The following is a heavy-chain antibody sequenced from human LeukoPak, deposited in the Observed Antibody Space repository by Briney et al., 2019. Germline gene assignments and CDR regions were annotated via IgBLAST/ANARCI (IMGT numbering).Heavy chain of an antibody. D-gene: IGHD3-22*01. CDR2: IYHSGST. CDR3: ARVAYYSDRSAFAFFDY. V-gene: IGHV4-4*02. J-gene: IGHJ4*02. CDR1: GGSISSSNW. Sequence: SGTLSLTCAVSGGSISSSNWWSWVRQPPGKGLEWIGEIYHSGSTNYNPSLKSRVTISEDKSKNQFSLKLSSVTAADTAVYYCARVAYYSDRSAFAFFDYWGRGTLVTVSS.